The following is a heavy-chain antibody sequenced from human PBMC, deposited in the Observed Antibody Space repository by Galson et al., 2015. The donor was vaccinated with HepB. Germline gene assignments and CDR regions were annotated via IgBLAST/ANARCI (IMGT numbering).Heavy chain of an antibody. V-gene: IGHV3-21*01. J-gene: IGHJ5*02. CDR2: ISSSSDYV. Sequence: SLRLSCAASGFTFNNYNMNWVRQAPGKGLEWVSSISSSSDYVHYADSVKGRFTISRDNAKNSLYLQMSSLRAEYTAVYYCARDWGIAVSGTWWFDPWGRGTLVTVSS. CDR1: GFTFNNYN. D-gene: IGHD6-19*01. CDR3: ARDWGIAVSGTWWFDP.